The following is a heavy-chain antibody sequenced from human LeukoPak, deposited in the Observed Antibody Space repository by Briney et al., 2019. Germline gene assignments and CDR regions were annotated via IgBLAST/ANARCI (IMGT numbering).Heavy chain of an antibody. CDR2: IYHSGST. CDR3: ARGGSGSYVVDP. CDR1: GGSISSTNW. Sequence: SETLSLTCAVSGGSISSTNWWSWVRQPPGKGLEWIGEIYHSGSTNYNPSLKSRVTISVDKSKNEFFLKLTSVTAADTAVYFCARGGSGSYVVDPWGQGTLVVVSS. J-gene: IGHJ5*02. D-gene: IGHD3-10*01. V-gene: IGHV4-4*02.